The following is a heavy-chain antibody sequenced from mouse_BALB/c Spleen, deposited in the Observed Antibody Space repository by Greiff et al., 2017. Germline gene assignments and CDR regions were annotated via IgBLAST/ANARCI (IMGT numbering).Heavy chain of an antibody. CDR2: IWWNDNK. Sequence: QVTLKVSGPGILQPSQTLSLTCSFSGFSLSTYGIGVGWIRQPSGKGLEWLAHIWWNDNKYYNTALKSRLTISKDTSNNQVFLKIASVDTADTATYYCARMGDYYGSSYWFAYWGQGTLVTVSA. D-gene: IGHD1-1*01. CDR1: GFSLSTYGIG. J-gene: IGHJ3*01. CDR3: ARMGDYYGSSYWFAY. V-gene: IGHV8-11*01.